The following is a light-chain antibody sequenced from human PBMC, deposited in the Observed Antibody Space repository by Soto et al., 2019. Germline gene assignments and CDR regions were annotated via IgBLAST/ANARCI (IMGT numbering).Light chain of an antibody. CDR3: QHYNDYLFT. V-gene: IGKV1-5*03. J-gene: IGKJ2*01. Sequence: IQMSQTPSTLAASVGDRVTITCRASQSIGTRLAWYQLKPGKAPQLLIYKASNLESGVPSRFSGRGYETEFTLTINSLQPDDFATYYCQHYNDYLFTFGQGTKLEIK. CDR1: QSIGTR. CDR2: KAS.